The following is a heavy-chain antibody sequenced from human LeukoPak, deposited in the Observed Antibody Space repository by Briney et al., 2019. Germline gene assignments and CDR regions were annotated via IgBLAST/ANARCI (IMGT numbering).Heavy chain of an antibody. Sequence: SETLSLTCSVSGGSVSNYYWSWIRQPPGKGLEWIGYVYYTGSTNYNPSLKSRVTMFEDKSKNQFSPRLYSVTVADTAVYHCARHFAYSSSSYFDYWGQGSLVTVSS. V-gene: IGHV4-59*08. J-gene: IGHJ4*02. CDR1: GGSVSNYY. D-gene: IGHD6-6*01. CDR2: VYYTGST. CDR3: ARHFAYSSSSYFDY.